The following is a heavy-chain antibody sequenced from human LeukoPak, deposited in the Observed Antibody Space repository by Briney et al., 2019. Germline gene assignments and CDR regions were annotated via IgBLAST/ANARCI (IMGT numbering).Heavy chain of an antibody. CDR3: AGHARGSYLVY. CDR2: ISSTSPRAI. V-gene: IGHV3-11*01. Sequence: PGGSLRLSCAASGFTFSDYYMSWIRQAPGKGLEWVSLISSTSPRAISYGDSVKGRFTTSRDDGKNSLFLQTNSLRVEDTAMYYCAGHARGSYLVYWGQGILVTVSA. D-gene: IGHD2-8*02. CDR1: GFTFSDYY. J-gene: IGHJ4*02.